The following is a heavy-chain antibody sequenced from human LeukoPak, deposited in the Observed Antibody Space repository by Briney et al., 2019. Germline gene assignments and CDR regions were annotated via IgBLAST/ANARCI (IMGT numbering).Heavy chain of an antibody. CDR3: ASITGLYNWFDP. J-gene: IGHJ5*02. CDR1: GYSISSGYY. CDR2: IYHSGST. D-gene: IGHD3/OR15-3a*01. V-gene: IGHV4-38-2*02. Sequence: SETLSLTCTVSGYSISSGYYWGWIRQPPGKGLEWIGSIYHSGSTYYNPSLKSRVTLSVDTSKNQFSLRLSSVTAADTAVYYCASITGLYNWFDPWGQGTLVTVSS.